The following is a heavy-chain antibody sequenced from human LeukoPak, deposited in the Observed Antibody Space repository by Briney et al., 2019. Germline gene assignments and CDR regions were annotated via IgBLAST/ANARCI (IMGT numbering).Heavy chain of an antibody. J-gene: IGHJ4*02. V-gene: IGHV3-64*01. CDR1: GFTFSSYA. Sequence: GGSLRLSCAASGFTFSSYAMRWVRQAPGKGLEYVSAITPDGTYTFYANSVKGRFTISRDNSKNTLFLQMGSLRAEDMALYYCARRGYPYAYDYWGQGTLVTVSS. CDR3: ARRGYPYAYDY. CDR2: ITPDGTYT. D-gene: IGHD5-18*01.